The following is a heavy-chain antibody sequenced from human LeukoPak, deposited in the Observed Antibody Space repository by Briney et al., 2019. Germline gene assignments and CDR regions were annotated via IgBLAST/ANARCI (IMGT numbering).Heavy chain of an antibody. V-gene: IGHV4-39*07. J-gene: IGHJ4*02. CDR1: GGSISSSSYY. Sequence: SETLSLTCTVSGGSISSSSYYWGWIRQPPGKGLEWIGSIYYTVSTNYNPSLKSRVTISLDTSKKEFSLKLSSVTAADTAVYYCARGRDGYKFDYWGQGTLVTVSS. D-gene: IGHD5-24*01. CDR2: IYYTVST. CDR3: ARGRDGYKFDY.